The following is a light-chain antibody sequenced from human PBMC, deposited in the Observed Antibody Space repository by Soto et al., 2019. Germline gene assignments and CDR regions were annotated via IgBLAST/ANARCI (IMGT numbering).Light chain of an antibody. Sequence: QSALTQPASVSGSPGQSITISCTGTSSDVGGYNYVSWYQHHPGKAPKLIIYDVTNRPSGVSNPFSGSKSGNTASLTISGLQPGDEADYYCSSYTTGNTRQIVFGTGTKLTVL. CDR3: SSYTTGNTRQIV. CDR1: SSDVGGYNY. J-gene: IGLJ1*01. V-gene: IGLV2-14*03. CDR2: DVT.